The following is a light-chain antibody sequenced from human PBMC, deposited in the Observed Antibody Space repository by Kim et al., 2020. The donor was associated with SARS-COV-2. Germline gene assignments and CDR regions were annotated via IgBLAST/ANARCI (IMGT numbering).Light chain of an antibody. J-gene: IGKJ2*01. Sequence: EIVVTQSPGTLSLSPGGRATLSCRVSQSVDNRYLAWYQQKPGQGPRLLISGASSRATGISDRFSGSGSRTDFTLTISRLEPGDSAVYYCQQYDISPYNFGQGTKLEI. CDR1: QSVDNRY. CDR2: GAS. V-gene: IGKV3-20*01. CDR3: QQYDISPYN.